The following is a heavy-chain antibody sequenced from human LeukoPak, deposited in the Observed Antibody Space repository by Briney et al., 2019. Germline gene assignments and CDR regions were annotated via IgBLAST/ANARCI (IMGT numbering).Heavy chain of an antibody. J-gene: IGHJ4*01. V-gene: IGHV3-11*04. CDR1: GFTFSDYY. CDR3: ARDHYYDSGGYHEHYFDY. CDR2: ISRSGSTI. D-gene: IGHD3-22*01. Sequence: PGGSLRLSCAASGFTFSDYYMRWIRQAPGKGLEWVSYISRSGSTIYYADSVKGRFTISRDNAESSLYLQMNSLRAEDTAVYYCARDHYYDSGGYHEHYFDYWGQGTLVTVSS.